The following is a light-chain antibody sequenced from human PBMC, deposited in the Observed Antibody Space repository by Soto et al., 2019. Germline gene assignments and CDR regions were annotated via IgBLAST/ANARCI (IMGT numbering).Light chain of an antibody. Sequence: QLVLTQPPSASGTPGQRVTISCSGSSSNIGSNNVNWYQQFPGTAPKLLIYSYDQRPSGVPDRFSGSKSGTSASLAISGLQSEDEADYYCAAWDDSLNGVIFGGGTKLTVL. J-gene: IGLJ2*01. CDR2: SYD. CDR3: AAWDDSLNGVI. CDR1: SSNIGSNN. V-gene: IGLV1-44*01.